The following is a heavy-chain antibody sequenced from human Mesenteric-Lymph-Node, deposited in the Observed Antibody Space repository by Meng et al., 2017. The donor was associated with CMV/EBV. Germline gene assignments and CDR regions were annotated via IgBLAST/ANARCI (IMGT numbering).Heavy chain of an antibody. V-gene: IGHV3-48*04. CDR1: GFTFSSYW. D-gene: IGHD3-3*01. CDR2: ISSSGSTI. J-gene: IGHJ6*02. Sequence: GESLKISCAASGFTFSSYWMHWVRQAPGKGLEWVSYISSSGSTIYYADSVKGRFTISRDNAKNSLYLQMNSLRAEDTAVYYCARDPITIFGVVRFYYYGMDVWGQGTTVTVSS. CDR3: ARDPITIFGVVRFYYYGMDV.